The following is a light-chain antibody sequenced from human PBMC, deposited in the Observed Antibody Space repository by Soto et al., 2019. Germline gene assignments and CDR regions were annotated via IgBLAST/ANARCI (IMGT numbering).Light chain of an antibody. Sequence: EIVLTQSPATLSLSPGERATLSCRASQSVSSYLAWYQQKPGQAPRLLIYDASNRATCIPASFSGSVDGTDFTLTIRSIQPEDGDVYYCQPGSNRHLTLSQGTKVEIK. CDR1: QSVSSY. CDR3: QPGSNRHLT. J-gene: IGKJ1*01. CDR2: DAS. V-gene: IGKV3D-11*02.